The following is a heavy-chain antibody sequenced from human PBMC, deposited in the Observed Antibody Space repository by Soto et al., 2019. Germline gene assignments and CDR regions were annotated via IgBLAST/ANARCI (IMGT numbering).Heavy chain of an antibody. V-gene: IGHV3-7*01. CDR3: ARDRHDYSNYGYYYYMDV. D-gene: IGHD4-4*01. Sequence: EVQLVESGGGLVQPGGSLRLSCAASGFTFSSYWMSWVRQAPGKGLEWVANIKQDGSEKYYVDSVKGRFTISRDNAKNSLYLQMNSLRAEETAVYYCARDRHDYSNYGYYYYMDVWGKGTTVTVSS. CDR2: IKQDGSEK. CDR1: GFTFSSYW. J-gene: IGHJ6*03.